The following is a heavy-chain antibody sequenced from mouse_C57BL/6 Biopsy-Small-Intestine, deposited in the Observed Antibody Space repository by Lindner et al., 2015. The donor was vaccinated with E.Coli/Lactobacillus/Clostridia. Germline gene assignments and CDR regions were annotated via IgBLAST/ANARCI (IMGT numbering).Heavy chain of an antibody. Sequence: QLQESGAELVRPGTSVKMSCKASGYTFTNYWIGWAKQRPGHGLEWIGDIYPGGGYTNYNEKFKGKATLTADKSSSTAYMQFSSLTSEDSAIYYCARSGGYDVFAYWGQGTLVTVSA. CDR2: IYPGGGYT. CDR1: GYTFTNYW. D-gene: IGHD2-2*01. J-gene: IGHJ3*01. V-gene: IGHV1-63*01. CDR3: ARSGGYDVFAY.